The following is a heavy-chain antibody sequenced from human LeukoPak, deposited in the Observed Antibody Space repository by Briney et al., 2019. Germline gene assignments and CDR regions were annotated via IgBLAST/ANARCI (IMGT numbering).Heavy chain of an antibody. V-gene: IGHV4-34*01. D-gene: IGHD3-9*01. Sequence: SETLSLTCAGYGGSFSGYYWSWIRQPPGKGLEWIGEINHSGSTNYNPSLKSRVTISVDTSKNQFSLKLSSVTAADTAVYYCARELRYFDWLLLANWFDPWGQGTLVTVSS. J-gene: IGHJ5*02. CDR1: GGSFSGYY. CDR3: ARELRYFDWLLLANWFDP. CDR2: INHSGST.